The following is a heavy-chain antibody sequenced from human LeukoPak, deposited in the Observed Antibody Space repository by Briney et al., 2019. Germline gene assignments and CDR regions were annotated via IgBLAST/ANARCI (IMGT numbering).Heavy chain of an antibody. V-gene: IGHV3-30*04. D-gene: IGHD5-12*01. CDR2: ISYDGSNK. Sequence: GGSLRLSCTVSGFTFGDYAMSWFRQAPGKGLEWVAVISYDGSNKYYADSVKGRFTISRDNSKNTLYLQMNSLRAEDTAVYYCAKDAGYSGYDSYFDYWGQGTLVTVSS. CDR3: AKDAGYSGYDSYFDY. J-gene: IGHJ4*02. CDR1: GFTFGDYA.